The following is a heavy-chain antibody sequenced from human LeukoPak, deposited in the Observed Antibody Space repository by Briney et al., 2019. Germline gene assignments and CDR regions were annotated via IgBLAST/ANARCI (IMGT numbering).Heavy chain of an antibody. CDR1: GFSFSDYS. CDR2: ISRSSSPI. Sequence: PGGSLRLSCAASGFSFSDYSMNWVRQAPGKGLGWVSYISRSSSPIYYADSVKGRFTISRDNAKNSLYLQMNSLRAEDTAVYYCARSFNYVGWFDPWGQGTLVTVSS. J-gene: IGHJ5*02. D-gene: IGHD4-11*01. V-gene: IGHV3-48*01. CDR3: ARSFNYVGWFDP.